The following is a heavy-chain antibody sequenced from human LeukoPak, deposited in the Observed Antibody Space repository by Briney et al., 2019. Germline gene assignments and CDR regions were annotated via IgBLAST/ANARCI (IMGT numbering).Heavy chain of an antibody. V-gene: IGHV3-9*01. Sequence: PGRSLRLSCAAAGFTFDDYAMHWVRQAAGKGLEWVSRIGWNSGGIDYADSVKGRFTISRDNAKNSLDLQMNSLRDEDTAFYYCVKGTTFDAFDIWGQGTMVTVSS. D-gene: IGHD3-16*01. CDR2: IGWNSGGI. J-gene: IGHJ3*02. CDR1: GFTFDDYA. CDR3: VKGTTFDAFDI.